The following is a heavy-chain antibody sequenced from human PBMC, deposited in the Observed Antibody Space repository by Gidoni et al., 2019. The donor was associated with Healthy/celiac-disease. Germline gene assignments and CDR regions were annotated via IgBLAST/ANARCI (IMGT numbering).Heavy chain of an antibody. D-gene: IGHD1-20*01. Sequence: QVQLVESGGGVVQPGRSLRLPCAASGFTFSSYAMHWVRQAPGKGLEWVAVISYDGSNKYYADSVKGRFTISRDNSKNTLYLQMNSLRAEDTAVYYCARDPNPPKSYSWFDYWGQGTLVTVSS. CDR1: GFTFSSYA. V-gene: IGHV3-30*04. J-gene: IGHJ4*02. CDR3: ARDPNPPKSYSWFDY. CDR2: ISYDGSNK.